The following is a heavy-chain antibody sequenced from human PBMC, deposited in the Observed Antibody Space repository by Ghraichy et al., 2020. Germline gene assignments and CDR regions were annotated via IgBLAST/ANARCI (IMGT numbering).Heavy chain of an antibody. CDR3: ARDPHHPADFDI. Sequence: SETLSLTCAVYGGSFSGYYWNWIRQPPEKGLEWIGEIYHSGSTTYNPSLKSRVTISIDTSKNQFSLKLTSVTAADTSSYYCARDPHHPADFDIWGQGTMVTVSS. CDR1: GGSFSGYY. J-gene: IGHJ3*02. CDR2: IYHSGST. V-gene: IGHV4-34*01.